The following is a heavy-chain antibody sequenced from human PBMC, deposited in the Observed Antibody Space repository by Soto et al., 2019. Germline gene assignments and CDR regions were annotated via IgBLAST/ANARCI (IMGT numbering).Heavy chain of an antibody. Sequence: RGSLRLSCAASGFTFSSYSMNWVRQAPGKGLEWVSYISSSSSTIYYADSVKGRFTISRDNAKNSLYLQMNSLRAEDTAVYYCARQSEFITGTNDAFDIWGQGTMVTVSS. CDR1: GFTFSSYS. D-gene: IGHD1-20*01. CDR2: ISSSSSTI. CDR3: ARQSEFITGTNDAFDI. J-gene: IGHJ3*02. V-gene: IGHV3-48*01.